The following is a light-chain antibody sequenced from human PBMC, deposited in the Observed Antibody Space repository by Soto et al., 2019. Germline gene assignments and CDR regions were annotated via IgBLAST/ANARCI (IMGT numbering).Light chain of an antibody. V-gene: IGLV1-40*01. CDR1: SSNIGAGYD. CDR2: GNT. CDR3: LSFDSSLSVV. J-gene: IGLJ2*01. Sequence: QSVLTHPPSVSGAPGQRVTSSCTGSSSNIGAGYDVHWYQQLPGRAPKLLIYGNTNRPSGVPDRFSGSKSGTSASLAITGLQAEDEADYYCLSFDSSLSVVFGGGTKVHVL.